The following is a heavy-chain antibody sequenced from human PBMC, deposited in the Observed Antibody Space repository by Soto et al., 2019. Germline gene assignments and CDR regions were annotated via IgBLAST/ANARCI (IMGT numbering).Heavy chain of an antibody. V-gene: IGHV3-21*05. D-gene: IGHD6-6*01. CDR1: GFTFSSYS. J-gene: IGHJ4*02. CDR3: ATRRPYISSANFDY. CDR2: ISSSSRSI. Sequence: PGGSLRLSCAASGFTFSSYSFNWVRQAPGKGLEWVSYISSSSRSIYYADSVRGRFTIFRDNAKNSLYLQMNSLRAEDTAVYYCATRRPYISSANFDYWGQGTLVTVSS.